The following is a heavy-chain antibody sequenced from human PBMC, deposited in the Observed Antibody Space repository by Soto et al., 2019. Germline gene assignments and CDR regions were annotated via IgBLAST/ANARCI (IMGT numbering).Heavy chain of an antibody. J-gene: IGHJ4*02. CDR3: ARESAYESSGYEEDY. V-gene: IGHV1-18*01. CDR2: ISAYNGNT. D-gene: IGHD3-22*01. CDR1: GYTFTNYG. Sequence: QVQLVQSGTEVKKPGASVKVSCKASGYTFTNYGISWVRQAPGQGLEWMGWISAYNGNTKYAQKLQGRVTMTTDTSTSTAYMELRSLRSDDTAVYYCARESAYESSGYEEDYWGQGTLVTVSS.